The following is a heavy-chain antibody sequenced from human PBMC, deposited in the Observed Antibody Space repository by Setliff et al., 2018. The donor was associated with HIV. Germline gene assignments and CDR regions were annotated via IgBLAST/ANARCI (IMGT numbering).Heavy chain of an antibody. CDR1: GYTFSDYY. J-gene: IGHJ4*02. Sequence: GASVKVSCKASGYTFSDYYLHWVRQAPGQGLEWMGWINGNTGATNYAQKFQGRVTITRDTSMYTAYMELTRLRFDDTAVYSCARGGDDSGPGTWTFDYWGQGALVTVS. V-gene: IGHV1-2*02. CDR2: INGNTGAT. CDR3: ARGGDDSGPGTWTFDY. D-gene: IGHD3-10*01.